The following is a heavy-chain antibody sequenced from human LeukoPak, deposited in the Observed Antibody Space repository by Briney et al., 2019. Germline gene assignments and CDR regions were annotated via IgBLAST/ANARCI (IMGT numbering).Heavy chain of an antibody. D-gene: IGHD4-17*01. V-gene: IGHV3-30*03. CDR3: ARRHHYGFLDS. CDR2: ISFDGSNQ. Sequence: HSGGSLRLSCAASGFTFRTYGMHWVRQAPGKGLEWVALISFDGSNQYYGDSVKGRFTISRDNSKNTVDLQMNSLRAEDTAVYYCARRHHYGFLDSWGQGTLVTVSS. J-gene: IGHJ4*02. CDR1: GFTFRTYG.